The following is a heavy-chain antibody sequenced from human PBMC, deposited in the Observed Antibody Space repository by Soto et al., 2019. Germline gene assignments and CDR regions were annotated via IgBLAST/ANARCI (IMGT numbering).Heavy chain of an antibody. CDR1: GFTFSSYG. CDR3: AKQLRSGIAVAGTDY. J-gene: IGHJ4*02. CDR2: ISYDGSNK. V-gene: IGHV3-30*18. D-gene: IGHD6-19*01. Sequence: AGGSLRLSCAASGFTFSSYGMHWVRQAPGKGLEWVAVISYDGSNKYYADSVKGRFTISRDNSKNTLYLQMNSLRAEDTAVYYCAKQLRSGIAVAGTDYWGQGTLVTVSS.